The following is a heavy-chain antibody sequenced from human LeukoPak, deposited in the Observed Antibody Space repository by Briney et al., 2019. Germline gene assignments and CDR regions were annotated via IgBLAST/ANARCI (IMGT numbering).Heavy chain of an antibody. Sequence: ASVKVFCKASGYTFTGYYMHCVRQAPGQGREWMGWINPNSGGTNYARKFQGSVTMTRDTSISTAYMELSRLRSDDTAVYYCASERYSYGYVLWGQGTLVTVSS. D-gene: IGHD5-18*01. V-gene: IGHV1-2*02. J-gene: IGHJ4*02. CDR1: GYTFTGYY. CDR3: ASERYSYGYVL. CDR2: INPNSGGT.